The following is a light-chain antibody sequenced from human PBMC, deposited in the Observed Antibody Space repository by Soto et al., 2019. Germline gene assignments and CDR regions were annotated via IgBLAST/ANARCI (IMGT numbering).Light chain of an antibody. CDR1: QSVSSN. Sequence: EIVLTQSQATLSVSPGERATLSCLASQSVSSNLAWYQQKPGQAPRLLIYGASTRATGIPARFSGSGSGTEFTLTISSLQSEDFAVYYCQQYNNWPRTFGQGTKVDIK. CDR2: GAS. CDR3: QQYNNWPRT. J-gene: IGKJ1*01. V-gene: IGKV3-15*01.